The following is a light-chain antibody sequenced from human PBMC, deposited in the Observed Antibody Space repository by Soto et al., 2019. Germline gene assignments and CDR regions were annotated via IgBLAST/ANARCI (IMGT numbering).Light chain of an antibody. V-gene: IGLV2-8*01. Sequence: QSVLTQPPSASGSPGQSVTISCTGTSSDVGGYNYVSWYQQHPGKAPKLMIYEVSKRPSGVPDRFSGSKSGNTASLTVSRLQAEDEADYDCSSYAGSNTLVFGGGTKLTVL. CDR3: SSYAGSNTLV. CDR2: EVS. CDR1: SSDVGGYNY. J-gene: IGLJ2*01.